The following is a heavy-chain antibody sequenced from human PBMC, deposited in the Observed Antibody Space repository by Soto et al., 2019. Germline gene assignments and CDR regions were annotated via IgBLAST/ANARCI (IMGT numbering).Heavy chain of an antibody. CDR2: ISSSGSTI. D-gene: IGHD2-2*01. CDR3: ARGWGYCSSTSCSRNWFDP. Sequence: GGSLRLSCAASGFTFSSYEMNWVRRAPGKGLEWVSYISSSGSTIYYADSVKGRFTISRDNAKNSLYPQMNSLRAEDTAVYYCARGWGYCSSTSCSRNWFDPWGQGTLVTVSS. J-gene: IGHJ5*02. CDR1: GFTFSSYE. V-gene: IGHV3-48*03.